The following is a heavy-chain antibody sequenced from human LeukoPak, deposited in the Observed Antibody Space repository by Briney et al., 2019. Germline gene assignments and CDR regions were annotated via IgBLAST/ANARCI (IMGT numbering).Heavy chain of an antibody. CDR2: ISGTSLTI. J-gene: IGHJ6*03. D-gene: IGHD6-6*01. CDR3: ARMIADRPHYYYYMDV. V-gene: IGHV3-11*04. CDR1: AFTFSDYH. Sequence: GRSLRLSCAASAFTFSDYHMSWIRQAPGRGLEWVSYISGTSLTIFYADSVKGRFTVSRDNAKNSLYLQMNSLRAEDTAVYYCARMIADRPHYYYYMDVWGTGTTVTVSS.